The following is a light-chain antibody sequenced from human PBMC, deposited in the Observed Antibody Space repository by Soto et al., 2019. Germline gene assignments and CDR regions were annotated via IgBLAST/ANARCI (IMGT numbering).Light chain of an antibody. CDR3: QQYNNWPPGP. CDR1: QSVSSN. V-gene: IGKV3-15*01. Sequence: EIVMTQSPATLSVSPGERATLSCRASQSVSSNLAWYQQKPGQAPRLLIYGASTRATGIPARLSGSGSGTEFTLTISSLQSEDFAVYYCQQYNNWPPGPFGQGTRLEIK. CDR2: GAS. J-gene: IGKJ5*01.